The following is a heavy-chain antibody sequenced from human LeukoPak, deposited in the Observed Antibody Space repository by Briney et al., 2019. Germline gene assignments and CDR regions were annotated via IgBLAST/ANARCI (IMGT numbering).Heavy chain of an antibody. J-gene: IGHJ4*02. CDR2: INPSGGGT. Sequence: GASVKVSCKASGYTFTNYYIHWVRQAPGQGLEWMGNINPSGGGTTYAQRFQNRVFMTGDTSTSTVYMELGSLRSEDTAIYYCAREMPRTYYFDYWGQGTLVTAPS. CDR1: GYTFTNYY. V-gene: IGHV1-46*01. CDR3: AREMPRTYYFDY. D-gene: IGHD1-14*01.